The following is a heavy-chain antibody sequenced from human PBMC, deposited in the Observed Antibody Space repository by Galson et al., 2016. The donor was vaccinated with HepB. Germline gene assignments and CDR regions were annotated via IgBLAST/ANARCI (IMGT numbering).Heavy chain of an antibody. D-gene: IGHD6-19*01. CDR3: ARDGSGWYGTRYYFDY. J-gene: IGHJ4*02. CDR1: GFTFSNYA. Sequence: SLRLSCAASGFTFSNYAMHWVRQAPGKGLEWVAIISYDGSIKYYADSVKGRFTISRDNSENTLYLQMYSLRPEDTAVYYCARDGSGWYGTRYYFDYWGQGTLVTVSS. CDR2: ISYDGSIK. V-gene: IGHV3-30-3*01.